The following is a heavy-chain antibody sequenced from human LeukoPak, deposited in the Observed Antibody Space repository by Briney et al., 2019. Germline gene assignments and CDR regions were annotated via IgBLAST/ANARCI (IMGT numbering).Heavy chain of an antibody. CDR3: AGPLDYYGSGSYKKIDY. Sequence: GGSLRLSCAASGFTFSSYSMNWLRQAPGKGLEWFSSISSSSSYIYYADSVKGRFTISRDNAKNSLYLQMNSLRAEDTAVYYCAGPLDYYGSGSYKKIDYWGQGTLVTVSS. V-gene: IGHV3-21*01. CDR1: GFTFSSYS. D-gene: IGHD3-10*01. J-gene: IGHJ4*02. CDR2: ISSSSSYI.